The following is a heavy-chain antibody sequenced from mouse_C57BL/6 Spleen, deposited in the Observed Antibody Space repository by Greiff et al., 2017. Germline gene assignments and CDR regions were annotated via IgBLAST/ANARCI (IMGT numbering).Heavy chain of an antibody. D-gene: IGHD1-1*01. CDR2: LDPENGDT. CDR3: TTGSYGYFDV. CDR1: GFNIKDDY. Sequence: VQLQQSGAELVRPGASVKLSCTASGFNIKDDYMHWVKQRPEQGLEWIGWLDPENGDTEYASKFQGKATITADTSSNTAYLQLSSLTSEDTAVYYCTTGSYGYFDVWGTGTTVTVSS. V-gene: IGHV14-4*01. J-gene: IGHJ1*03.